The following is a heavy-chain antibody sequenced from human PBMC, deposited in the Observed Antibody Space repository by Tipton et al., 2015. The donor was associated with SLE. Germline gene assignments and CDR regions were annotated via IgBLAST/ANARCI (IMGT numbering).Heavy chain of an antibody. J-gene: IGHJ4*02. V-gene: IGHV4-30-2*01. CDR1: GGSISSGGYS. CDR2: IYHSGST. Sequence: TLSLTCAVSGGSISSGGYSWSWIRQPPGKGLEWIGYIYHSGSTYYNPSLKSRVTISVDMSKNQFSLKLTSVTAADTAVYYCARGGGSPSYWGQGTLVTVSS. D-gene: IGHD2-15*01. CDR3: ARGGGSPSY.